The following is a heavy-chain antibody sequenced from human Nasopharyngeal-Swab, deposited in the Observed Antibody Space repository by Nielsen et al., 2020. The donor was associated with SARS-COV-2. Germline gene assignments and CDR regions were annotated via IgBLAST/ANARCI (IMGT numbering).Heavy chain of an antibody. D-gene: IGHD5-24*01. V-gene: IGHV1-2*02. CDR2: INPNSGGT. CDR3: ARDLYGYRP. Sequence: ASVKVSCKASGYTFTGYYMHWVRQAPGQGLEWMGWINPNSGGTNYAQKFQGRVTITRDTSASTAYMELSSLRSEDTAVYYCARDLYGYRPWGQGTLVTVSS. J-gene: IGHJ5*02. CDR1: GYTFTGYY.